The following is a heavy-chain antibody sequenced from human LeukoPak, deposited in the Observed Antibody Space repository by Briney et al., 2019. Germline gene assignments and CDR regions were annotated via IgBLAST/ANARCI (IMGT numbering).Heavy chain of an antibody. CDR2: IYYSGST. D-gene: IGHD3-3*01. CDR1: GGSISSGNYY. CDR3: ARGFSY. J-gene: IGHJ4*02. Sequence: SETLSLTCTVSGGSISSGNYYWSWIRQSPGKGLEWIGYIYYSGSTHYNPSLKSRISISKDASKNQFSPKLTSVTAADTAVYFCARGFSYWGQGTLVTVSS. V-gene: IGHV4-30-4*01.